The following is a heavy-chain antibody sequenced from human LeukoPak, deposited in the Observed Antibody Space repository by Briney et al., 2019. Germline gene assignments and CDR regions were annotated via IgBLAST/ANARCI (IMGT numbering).Heavy chain of an antibody. J-gene: IGHJ6*02. Sequence: GGSLRLSCAASGFTFDDYAMHWVRQAPGKGLEWVSGISWNSGSIGYADSVKGRFTISRDNAKNSLYLQMNSLRAEDTALYYCAKDMGADNYYYGMDVWGQGTTVTVS. D-gene: IGHD4/OR15-4a*01. V-gene: IGHV3-9*01. CDR2: ISWNSGSI. CDR1: GFTFDDYA. CDR3: AKDMGADNYYYGMDV.